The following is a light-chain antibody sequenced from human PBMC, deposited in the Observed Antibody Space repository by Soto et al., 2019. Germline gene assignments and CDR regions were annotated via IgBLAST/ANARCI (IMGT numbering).Light chain of an antibody. V-gene: IGKV1-17*02. CDR2: AAS. CDR1: QGIRND. J-gene: IGKJ1*01. CDR3: QQHNSYFT. Sequence: DIQMTQSPSSLSASVGDRVTITCRASQGIRNDLGWYQQKPGKAPKRLIYAASSMQSGVTSRFSGSGSGTEFTITISNLEPEDFATYYCQQHNSYFTFGQGTKVEIK.